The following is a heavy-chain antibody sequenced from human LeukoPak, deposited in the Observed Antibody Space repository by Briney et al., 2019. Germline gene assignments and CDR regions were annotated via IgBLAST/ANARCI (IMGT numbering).Heavy chain of an antibody. CDR3: ARDTLNGPFVISLDY. Sequence: PGGSLRLSCAASGFSFSSYEMNWVRQAPGKGLEWVSHISSDGRVETYVDSVRGRFTMSRDNAKNFLFLQMSGLRAEETAVYYCARDTLNGPFVISLDYWGQGALVTVSS. CDR2: ISSDGRVE. V-gene: IGHV3-48*03. CDR1: GFSFSSYE. D-gene: IGHD3-9*01. J-gene: IGHJ4*02.